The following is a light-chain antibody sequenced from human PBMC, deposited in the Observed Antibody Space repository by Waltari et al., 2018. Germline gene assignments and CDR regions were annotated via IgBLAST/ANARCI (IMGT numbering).Light chain of an antibody. CDR1: QSVVSRSNNKNY. J-gene: IGKJ4*01. V-gene: IGKV4-1*01. CDR3: QHYYSTPLA. CDR2: WAS. Sequence: DIVMTQSPDSLAVSLGERATINCRPSQSVVSRSNNKNYLAWYQRKQGQPPKLLIYWASTRESGVPDRFSGSGSGTDFTLTISSLQAEDVAVYYCQHYYSTPLAFGGGTKVEIK.